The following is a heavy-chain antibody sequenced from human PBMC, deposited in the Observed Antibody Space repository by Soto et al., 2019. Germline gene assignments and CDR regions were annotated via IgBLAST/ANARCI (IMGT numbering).Heavy chain of an antibody. Sequence: SLKVSCKACGGTFSSYAISWVRQAPGQGREWMGGIIPSFGTANYEQKFQGRVTITADKSTSTAYMELSSLRSEDTAAYYCARETRGGNRHFESWGQGTVVKVSS. V-gene: IGHV1-69*06. D-gene: IGHD2-15*01. J-gene: IGHJ4*02. CDR2: IIPSFGTA. CDR1: GGTFSSYA. CDR3: ARETRGGNRHFES.